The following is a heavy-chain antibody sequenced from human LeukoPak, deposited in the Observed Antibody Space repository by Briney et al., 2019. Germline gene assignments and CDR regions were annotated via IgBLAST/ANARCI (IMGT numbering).Heavy chain of an antibody. V-gene: IGHV3-53*01. CDR1: GFSVSSNY. CDR3: AKEHSGSYPDPNRENWFDP. J-gene: IGHJ5*02. CDR2: IYSGGST. D-gene: IGHD3-10*01. Sequence: QPGGSLRLSCAASGFSVSSNYMSWVRQAPGKGLEWVSVIYSGGSTYYADSVKGRFTISRDNSKNTLYLQMNSLRAEDTAVYYCAKEHSGSYPDPNRENWFDPWGQGTLVTVSS.